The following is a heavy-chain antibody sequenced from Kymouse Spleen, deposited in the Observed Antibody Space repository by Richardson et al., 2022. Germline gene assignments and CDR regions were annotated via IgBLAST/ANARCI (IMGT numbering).Heavy chain of an antibody. CDR3: ARDLGITGTSDFDY. Sequence: QVQLVESGGGVVQPGRSLRLSCAASGFTFSSYGMHWVRQAPGKGLEWVAVIWYDGSNKYYADSVKGRFTISRDNSKNTLYLQMNSLRAEDTAVYYCARDLGITGTSDFDYWGQGTLVTVSS. CDR1: GFTFSSYG. J-gene: IGHJ4*02. D-gene: IGHD1-7*01. V-gene: IGHV3-33*01. CDR2: IWYDGSNK.